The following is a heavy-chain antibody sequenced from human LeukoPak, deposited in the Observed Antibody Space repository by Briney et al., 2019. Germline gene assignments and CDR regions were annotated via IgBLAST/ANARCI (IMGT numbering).Heavy chain of an antibody. J-gene: IGHJ5*02. D-gene: IGHD3-9*01. CDR3: ARGTPTYYDILNWFDP. CDR1: GYTFTTYW. V-gene: IGHV5-51*01. CDR2: IHPGDSDT. Sequence: GESLKISCKGSGYTFTTYWIGWVRQMPGKGLEWMGIIHPGDSDTRYSPSFQGQVTISADKSISTAYLQWSSLKASDTAMYYCARGTPTYYDILNWFDPWGQGTLVTVSS.